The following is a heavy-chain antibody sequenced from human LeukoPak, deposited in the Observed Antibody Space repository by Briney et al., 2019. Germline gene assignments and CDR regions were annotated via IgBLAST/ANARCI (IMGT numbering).Heavy chain of an antibody. CDR2: INPSGTST. D-gene: IGHD6-13*01. Sequence: ASVKVSCKASGHTFTSYYMHWVRQAPGQGLEWMGIINPSGTSTSYAQKFQGRVTMTRDTSTSTVYMEPSSLRSDDTAVYYCARDTGSWDPTCFDCWGQGTLVTVSS. CDR3: ARDTGSWDPTCFDC. CDR1: GHTFTSYY. J-gene: IGHJ4*02. V-gene: IGHV1-46*01.